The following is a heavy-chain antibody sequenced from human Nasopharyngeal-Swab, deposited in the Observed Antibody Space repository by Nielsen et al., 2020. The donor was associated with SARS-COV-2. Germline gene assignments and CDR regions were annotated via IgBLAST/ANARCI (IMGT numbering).Heavy chain of an antibody. CDR3: ARVNSYGDYGGGDY. CDR2: ISSSGSI. Sequence: GGSLRLSCAASGFTFSSYSMNWVRQAPGKGLEWVSSISSSGSIYYADPVKGRFTVSRDNAKNSLYLQMNSLRAEDTGVYYCARVNSYGDYGGGDYWGQGTLVTVSS. J-gene: IGHJ4*02. CDR1: GFTFSSYS. D-gene: IGHD4-17*01. V-gene: IGHV3-21*01.